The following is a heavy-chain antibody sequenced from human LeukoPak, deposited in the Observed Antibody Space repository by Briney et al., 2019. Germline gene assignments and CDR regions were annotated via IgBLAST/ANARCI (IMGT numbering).Heavy chain of an antibody. V-gene: IGHV4-34*01. CDR1: GGSFSGYY. CDR2: INHSGST. Sequence: SETLSLTCAVYGGSFSGYYWSWIRQPPGKGLEWIGEINHSGSTNYNPSLKSRVTISVDKSKNQFSLKLSSVTAADTAVYYCARCIVATISPGLYFDYWGQGTLVTVSS. CDR3: ARCIVATISPGLYFDY. D-gene: IGHD5-12*01. J-gene: IGHJ4*02.